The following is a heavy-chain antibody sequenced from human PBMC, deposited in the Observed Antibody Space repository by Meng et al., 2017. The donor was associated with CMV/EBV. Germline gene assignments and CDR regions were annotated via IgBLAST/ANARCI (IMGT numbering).Heavy chain of an antibody. V-gene: IGHV1-69*05. CDR2: IIPIFDTA. CDR1: FSSYA. Sequence: FSSYAISWLRQAPGQGLEWMGGIIPIFDTANYAQKFQGRVTITTDESTSTAYMELSSLRSEDTAVYYCARVDCSSTSCHQGYYGMDVWGQGTTVTVSS. J-gene: IGHJ6*02. D-gene: IGHD2-2*01. CDR3: ARVDCSSTSCHQGYYGMDV.